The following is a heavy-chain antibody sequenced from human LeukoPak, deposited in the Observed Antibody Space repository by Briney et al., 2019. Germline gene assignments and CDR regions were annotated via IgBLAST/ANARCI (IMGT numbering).Heavy chain of an antibody. D-gene: IGHD4/OR15-4a*01. V-gene: IGHV3-48*04. CDR2: ISSSNSTI. CDR3: ANGASLLDY. CDR1: GFTFSSYS. Sequence: PGGSLRLSCAASGFTFSSYSMNWVRQAPGKGLEWVSYISSSNSTIYYADSVKGRFTISRDNAKNSLYLQMNSLRAEDTAVYYCANGASLLDYWGQGTLVTVSS. J-gene: IGHJ4*02.